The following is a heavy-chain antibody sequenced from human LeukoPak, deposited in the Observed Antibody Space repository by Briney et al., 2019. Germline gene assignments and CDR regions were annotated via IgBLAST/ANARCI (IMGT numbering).Heavy chain of an antibody. V-gene: IGHV3-30*02. CDR3: AKPRGPKVRGVISPYFDY. D-gene: IGHD3-10*01. Sequence: GGSLRLSCAASGFTFSSYGMHWVRQAPGNGLEWVAFIRYDGSNKYYADSVKGRFTISRDNSKNTLYLQMNSLRAEDTAVYYCAKPRGPKVRGVISPYFDYWGQGTLVTVSS. J-gene: IGHJ4*02. CDR2: IRYDGSNK. CDR1: GFTFSSYG.